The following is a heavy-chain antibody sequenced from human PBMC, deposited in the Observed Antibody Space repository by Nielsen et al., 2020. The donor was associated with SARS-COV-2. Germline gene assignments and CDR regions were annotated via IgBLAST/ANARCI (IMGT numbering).Heavy chain of an antibody. V-gene: IGHV1-46*01. Sequence: ASLQASCKASGYTFTGNYMHWVRQAPGQGLEWVGIINPSGGSTSYAQKFQGRVTMTRDTSTSTVYMELSSLRSEDTAVYYCARDSSSGYFDYWGQGTLVTVSS. CDR2: INPSGGST. CDR1: GYTFTGNY. CDR3: ARDSSSGYFDY. D-gene: IGHD6-13*01. J-gene: IGHJ4*02.